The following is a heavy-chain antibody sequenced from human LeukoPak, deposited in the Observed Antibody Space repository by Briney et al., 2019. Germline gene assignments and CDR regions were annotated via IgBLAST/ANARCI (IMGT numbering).Heavy chain of an antibody. V-gene: IGHV3-30*18. J-gene: IGHJ4*02. CDR3: AKGRYRRSWYYFDY. D-gene: IGHD6-13*01. CDR1: GFTFSSYG. Sequence: PGGSLRLSCAASGFTFSSYGMHWVRQAPGKGPEGVAVISYDGSNKYYADSVKGRFTISRDNSKNTLYLQMNSLRAQDTAVYYCAKGRYRRSWYYFDYWGQGTLVTVSS. CDR2: ISYDGSNK.